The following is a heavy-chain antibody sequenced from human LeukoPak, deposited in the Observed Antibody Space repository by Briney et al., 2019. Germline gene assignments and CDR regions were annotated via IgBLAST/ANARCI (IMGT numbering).Heavy chain of an antibody. J-gene: IGHJ6*03. V-gene: IGHV1-8*01. Sequence: ASVKVSCKASGYTFTSYDINWVRQATGQGLEWMGWMNPNSGNTGYAQKFQGRVTMTRNTSISTAYMELSSLRSEDTAVYYCARERTHYYYMDVWGKGTTVTVSS. CDR1: GYTFTSYD. CDR2: MNPNSGNT. D-gene: IGHD2-2*01. CDR3: ARERTHYYYMDV.